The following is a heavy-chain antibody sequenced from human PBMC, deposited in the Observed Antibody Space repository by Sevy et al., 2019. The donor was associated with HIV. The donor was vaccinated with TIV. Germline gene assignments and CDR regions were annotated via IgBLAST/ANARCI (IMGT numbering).Heavy chain of an antibody. CDR1: GFTFSSYA. V-gene: IGHV3-30-3*01. CDR2: ISYDGSNK. J-gene: IGHJ4*02. D-gene: IGHD6-6*01. CDR3: ARDSTLIAARFDY. Sequence: GGSLRLSCAASGFTFSSYAMYWVRQAPGKGLEWVAVISYDGSNKYYADSVKGRFTISRDNSKNTLYLQMKSLRAEDTAVYYCARDSTLIAARFDYWGQGTLVTVSS.